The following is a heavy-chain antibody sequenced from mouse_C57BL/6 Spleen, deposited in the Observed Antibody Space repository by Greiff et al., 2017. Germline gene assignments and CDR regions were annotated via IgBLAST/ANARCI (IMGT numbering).Heavy chain of an antibody. CDR3: ARCYYGRGDGYFDV. V-gene: IGHV1-39*01. J-gene: IGHJ1*03. D-gene: IGHD1-1*01. CDR1: GYSFTDYN. CDR2: INPNYGTT. Sequence: EVKLLESGPELVKPGASVKISCKASGYSFTDYNMNWVKQSNGKSLEWIGVINPNYGTTSYNQKFKGKATLTVDQSSSTAYMQLNSLTSEDSAVYYCARCYYGRGDGYFDVWGTGTTVTVSS.